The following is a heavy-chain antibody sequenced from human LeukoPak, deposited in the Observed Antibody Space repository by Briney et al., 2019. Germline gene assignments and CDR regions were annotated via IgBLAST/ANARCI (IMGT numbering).Heavy chain of an antibody. D-gene: IGHD3-22*01. J-gene: IGHJ4*02. CDR3: MAAVDLGSGYWEVY. CDR1: GFSFSGSD. V-gene: IGHV3-73*01. CDR2: IRSKANNYAT. Sequence: GGSLRLSCAASGFSFSGSDIHWVRQASGKGLEWVGHIRSKANNYATESSASVKGRFTISRDESKNTAYLQMNSLKTQDTAVYYFMAAVDLGSGYWEVYWGQGTLVTVSS.